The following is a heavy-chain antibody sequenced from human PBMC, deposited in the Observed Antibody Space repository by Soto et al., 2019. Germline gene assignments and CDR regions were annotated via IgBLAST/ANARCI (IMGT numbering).Heavy chain of an antibody. D-gene: IGHD3-16*01. CDR2: IYSGGST. CDR3: ARDPWAADY. J-gene: IGHJ4*02. V-gene: IGHV3-66*01. Sequence: EVQLVESGGGLVQPGGSLRLSCAASGFTVSTKYMSWVRPAPGKGLEWVSVIYSGGSTFYADSVRGRFTISRDNSKNTVNLQMNSLSAEDTAVYYCARDPWAADYWGQGTLVTVSS. CDR1: GFTVSTKY.